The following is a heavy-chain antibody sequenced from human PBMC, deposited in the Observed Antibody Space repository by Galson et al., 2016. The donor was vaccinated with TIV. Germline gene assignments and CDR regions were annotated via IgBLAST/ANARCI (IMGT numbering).Heavy chain of an antibody. CDR2: IFPNDSDI. CDR1: W. D-gene: IGHD3-16*01. V-gene: IGHV5-51*01. CDR3: ARMSLLGALDV. Sequence: WIAWVRQMPGKGFEWLGIIFPNDSDIRYSPYFRGLVTMSADKSTSTAYLQCSSLKASDTAMYYCARMSLLGALDVWGQGTMVIVSS. J-gene: IGHJ3*01.